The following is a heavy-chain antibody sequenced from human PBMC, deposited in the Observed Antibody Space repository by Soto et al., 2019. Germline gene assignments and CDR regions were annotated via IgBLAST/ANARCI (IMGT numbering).Heavy chain of an antibody. CDR1: GFTFTNYA. CDR2: ISGRGGST. CDR3: AKDLRFCSDGNCLTILAFDY. V-gene: IGHV3-23*01. D-gene: IGHD2-15*01. Sequence: EVQLLESGGGLVQPGGSLRLSCAASGFTFTNYAMTWVRQAPGKGLEWVSAISGRGGSTFYADSVKGRFTISRDNSKNTLYLQMNSLRAEDTAVYYCAKDLRFCSDGNCLTILAFDYWGQGTLVTVSS. J-gene: IGHJ4*02.